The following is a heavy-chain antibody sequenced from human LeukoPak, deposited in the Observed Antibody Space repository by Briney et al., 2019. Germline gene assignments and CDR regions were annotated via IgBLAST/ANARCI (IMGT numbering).Heavy chain of an antibody. Sequence: SETLSLTCTVSGGSISSYYWSWIRQPPGKGLEWIGYIYYSGSTNYNPSLKSRVTISVDTSKNQFSLKLSSVTAADTAVYYCAREGRKQYSSGWYDYWGQGTLVTVSS. CDR2: IYYSGST. CDR3: AREGRKQYSSGWYDY. CDR1: GGSISSYY. J-gene: IGHJ4*02. D-gene: IGHD6-19*01. V-gene: IGHV4-59*12.